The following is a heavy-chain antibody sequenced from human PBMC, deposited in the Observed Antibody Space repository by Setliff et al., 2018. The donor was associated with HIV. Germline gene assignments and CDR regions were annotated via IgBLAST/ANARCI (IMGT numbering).Heavy chain of an antibody. CDR2: IHNSGNT. D-gene: IGHD3-16*02. Sequence: SETLSLTCTVSGGSISSHFWTWIRQPPGKGLEWIGYIHNSGNTKYNPSLKSRVIISVDTSKNQFSLKLNSVTAADTAVYYCARGSYYDYVWGNYRYTGFDYWGQGTLVTVSS. J-gene: IGHJ4*02. CDR3: ARGSYYDYVWGNYRYTGFDY. CDR1: GGSISSHF. V-gene: IGHV4-59*11.